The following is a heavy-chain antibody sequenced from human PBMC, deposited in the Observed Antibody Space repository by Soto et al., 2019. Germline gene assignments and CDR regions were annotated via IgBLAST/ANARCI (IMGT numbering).Heavy chain of an antibody. CDR1: GGSFSDYN. CDR2: INHSGIT. J-gene: IGHJ4*02. V-gene: IGHV4-34*01. D-gene: IGHD3-22*01. Sequence: SETLSLTCAVYGGSFSDYNWSWIRQPPGKGLERIGEINHSGITNYSPSLKSRVTMSVDTSKNQFSLKLTSVTAADTALYYCARFPFDSNDWTNPRYFDIWGQGTLVTVSS. CDR3: ARFPFDSNDWTNPRYFDI.